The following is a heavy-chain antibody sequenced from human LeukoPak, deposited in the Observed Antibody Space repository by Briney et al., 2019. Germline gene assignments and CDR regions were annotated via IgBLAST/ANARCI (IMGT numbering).Heavy chain of an antibody. CDR2: NYPGGSDT. CDR3: ARLIAAAGTGCFDP. D-gene: IGHD6-13*01. V-gene: IGHV5-51*01. Sequence: GESLKISCKGSGYSFTTFWIGRVRQMPGKGLGWVGINYPGGSDTRYSPSFQGEVTISADKSISTAYLQWSSLKASDTAMYYCARLIAAAGTGCFDPWGQGTLVTVSS. J-gene: IGHJ5*02. CDR1: GYSFTTFW.